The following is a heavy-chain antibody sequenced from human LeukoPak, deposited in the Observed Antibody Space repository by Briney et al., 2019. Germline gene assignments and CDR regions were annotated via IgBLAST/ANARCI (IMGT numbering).Heavy chain of an antibody. J-gene: IGHJ4*02. V-gene: IGHV5-10-1*01. CDR1: GYSFTSYW. Sequence: GESLKISCKTSGYSFTSYWIGWVRQMLGKGLEWMGRIDPSDSYTDYSPSFQGHVTISADKSISTAYLQWTSLKASDTAMYYCARRGIIGGSYYFWGQGTLVTVSS. D-gene: IGHD1-26*01. CDR3: ARRGIIGGSYYF. CDR2: IDPSDSYT.